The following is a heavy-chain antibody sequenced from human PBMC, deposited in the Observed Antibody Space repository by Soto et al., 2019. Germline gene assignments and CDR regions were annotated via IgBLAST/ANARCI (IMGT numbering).Heavy chain of an antibody. J-gene: IGHJ6*02. D-gene: IGHD3-10*01. CDR2: MNPNSGNT. CDR1: GYTFTSYD. Sequence: ASVKVSCKASGYTFTSYDINWVRQATGQGLEWMGWMNPNSGNTGYAQKFQGRVTMTRNTSISTAYMELSSLRSEDTAVYYCARAEGSYYYYGMDVWGQGTTVTVSS. V-gene: IGHV1-8*01. CDR3: ARAEGSYYYYGMDV.